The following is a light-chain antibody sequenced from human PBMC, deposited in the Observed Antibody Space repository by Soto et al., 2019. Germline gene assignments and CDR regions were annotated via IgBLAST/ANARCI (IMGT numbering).Light chain of an antibody. CDR2: ANN. CDR1: SSNIGAGYD. CDR3: AAWDDGLNGWL. V-gene: IGLV1-40*01. J-gene: IGLJ3*02. Sequence: QSVLTQSPSVSGAPGQRVTISCTGSSSNIGAGYDVHWYQHLPGTAPKLLIFANNNRPSGVPDRISASKSGTSASLAITGLQAEDEADYYCAAWDDGLNGWLFGGGTKLTVL.